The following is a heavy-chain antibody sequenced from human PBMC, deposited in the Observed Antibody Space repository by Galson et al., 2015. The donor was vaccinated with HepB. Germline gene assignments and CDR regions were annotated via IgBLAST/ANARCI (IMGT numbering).Heavy chain of an antibody. V-gene: IGHV3-48*01. Sequence: SLRVSCAVSGVTSSSYSVNWVRQAPGKGLEWVSHINHDSRAIHYADSVKGRFTISRDNGKNSLYLQINSLRAEDTAVYYCAREFRSSCDYWGQGTLVTVSS. J-gene: IGHJ4*02. CDR2: INHDSRAI. CDR3: AREFRSSCDY. CDR1: GVTSSSYS.